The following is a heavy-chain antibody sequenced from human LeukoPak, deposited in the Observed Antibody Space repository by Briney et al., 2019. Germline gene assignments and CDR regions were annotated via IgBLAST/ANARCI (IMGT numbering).Heavy chain of an antibody. J-gene: IGHJ4*02. CDR1: GFTFSSYG. V-gene: IGHV3-23*01. CDR3: AKDRDYYDSSGYSFDY. CDR2: ISGSGGST. D-gene: IGHD3-22*01. Sequence: PGGSLRLSCAASGFTFSSYGMSWVRQAPGKGLEWVSAISGSGGSTYYADSVKGRFTISRDNSKNTLYLQMNSLRAEDTAVYYCAKDRDYYDSSGYSFDYWGQGTLVTVSS.